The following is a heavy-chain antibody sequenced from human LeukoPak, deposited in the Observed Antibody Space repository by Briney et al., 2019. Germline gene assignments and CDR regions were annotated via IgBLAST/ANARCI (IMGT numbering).Heavy chain of an antibody. CDR3: AKAFTARFDP. CDR1: GGSITNFY. CDR2: IYSSGTI. Sequence: PSETLSLTCTVSGGSITNFYWSWIRQPAGKGLEWIGRIYSSGTITYNPSLERRVSMSVDTSKNQFSLKLSSVTAADTAVYYCAKAFTARFDPWGQGTLVTVSS. J-gene: IGHJ5*02. V-gene: IGHV4-4*07.